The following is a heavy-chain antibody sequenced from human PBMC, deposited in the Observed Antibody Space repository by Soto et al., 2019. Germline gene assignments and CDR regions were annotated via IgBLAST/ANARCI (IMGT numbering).Heavy chain of an antibody. V-gene: IGHV4-34*01. CDR2: INHSGST. CDR3: ARGTKILWFGDSSRGLDY. D-gene: IGHD3-10*01. Sequence: SETLSLTCAVYGGSFSGYYWSWIRQPPGKGLEWIGEINHSGSTNYNPSLKSRVTISVDTSKNQFSLKLSSVTAADTAVYYCARGTKILWFGDSSRGLDYWGQGTLVTVSS. CDR1: GGSFSGYY. J-gene: IGHJ4*02.